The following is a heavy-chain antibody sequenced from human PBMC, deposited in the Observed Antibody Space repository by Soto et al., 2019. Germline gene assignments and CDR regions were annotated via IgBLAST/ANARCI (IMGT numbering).Heavy chain of an antibody. CDR3: EMGYYFDY. V-gene: IGHV4-59*01. Sequence: ASETLSLTCSFSGASLSDYYWSWIRQRPGMGLEWIAYVFYSGNTNSNASLKSRVTISVDTSKKQFSLRLRSVTAADTAVYYCEMGYYFDYWGQGAMVTVSS. CDR2: VFYSGNT. J-gene: IGHJ4*02. CDR1: GASLSDYY.